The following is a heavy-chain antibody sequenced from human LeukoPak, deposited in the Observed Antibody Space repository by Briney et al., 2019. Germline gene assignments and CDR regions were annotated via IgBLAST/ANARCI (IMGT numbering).Heavy chain of an antibody. CDR2: IIPIFGTA. CDR1: GGTFSSSA. J-gene: IGHJ4*02. CDR3: ARDEPSGVPSYYFDY. D-gene: IGHD3-10*01. Sequence: SVNVSCKTSGGTFSSSAITWVRQAPGQGLEWMGGIIPIFGTANYAQKFQGRVTITADESTSTAYMELSSLRSEDTAVYYCARDEPSGVPSYYFDYWGQGTLVTVSS. V-gene: IGHV1-69*13.